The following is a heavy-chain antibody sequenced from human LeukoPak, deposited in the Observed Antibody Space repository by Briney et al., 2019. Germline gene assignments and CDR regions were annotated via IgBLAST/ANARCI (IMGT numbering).Heavy chain of an antibody. CDR2: ISSSGSTI. CDR1: GFTFSSHE. CDR3: ANRINGFFQD. J-gene: IGHJ1*01. Sequence: GGSLRLSCAASGFTFSSHEMNWVRQGPGKGLEWVSHISSSGSTIHYADSVKGRFTISRDNAKNSLYLRMNTLSVEDTAVYYCANRINGFFQDWGQGTLVTVSS. V-gene: IGHV3-48*03. D-gene: IGHD2-15*01.